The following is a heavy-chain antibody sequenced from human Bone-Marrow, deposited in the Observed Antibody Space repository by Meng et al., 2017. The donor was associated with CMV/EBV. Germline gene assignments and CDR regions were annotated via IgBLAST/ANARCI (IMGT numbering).Heavy chain of an antibody. Sequence: SETLSLTCTVSGGSISSYYWSWIRQPPGKGLEWIGYIYYSGSTNYNPSLKSRVTISVDTSKNQFSLKLSSVTAADTAVYYCARDLGGSYPNWGQGPRVTGYS. CDR2: IYYSGST. J-gene: IGHJ4*02. D-gene: IGHD1-26*01. CDR1: GGSISSYY. CDR3: ARDLGGSYPN. V-gene: IGHV4-59*01.